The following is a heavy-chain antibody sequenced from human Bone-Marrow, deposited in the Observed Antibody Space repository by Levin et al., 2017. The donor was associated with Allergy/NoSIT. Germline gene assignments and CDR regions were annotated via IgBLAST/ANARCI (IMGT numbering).Heavy chain of an antibody. CDR3: ARVTVDTAMVTGCYFDY. V-gene: IGHV4-34*01. CDR1: GGSFSGYY. CDR2: INHSGST. D-gene: IGHD5-18*01. Sequence: SQTLSLTCAVYGGSFSGYYWSWIRQPPGKGLEWIGEINHSGSTNYNPSLKSRVTISVDTSKNQFSLKLSSVTAADTAVYYCARVTVDTAMVTGCYFDYWGQGTLVTVSS. J-gene: IGHJ4*02.